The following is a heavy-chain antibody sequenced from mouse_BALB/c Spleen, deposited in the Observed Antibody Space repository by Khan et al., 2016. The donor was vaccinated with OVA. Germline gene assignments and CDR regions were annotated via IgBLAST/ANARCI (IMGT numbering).Heavy chain of an antibody. Sequence: QVQLQQSGAELVKPGASVKLSCKASGYTFTSYDINWVRQRPEQGLEWIGWMFPGDGSTKYNENFKGKATLTTDISSSTAYMQLSSLTSEDSGAYFCARGGYGGFAYWGQGTLVTVSA. CDR1: GYTFTSYD. CDR3: ARGGYGGFAY. D-gene: IGHD2-14*01. CDR2: MFPGDGST. V-gene: IGHV1-85*01. J-gene: IGHJ3*01.